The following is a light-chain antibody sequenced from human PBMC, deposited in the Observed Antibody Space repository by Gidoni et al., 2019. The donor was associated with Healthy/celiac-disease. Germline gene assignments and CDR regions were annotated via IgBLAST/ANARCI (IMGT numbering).Light chain of an antibody. J-gene: IGKJ1*01. Sequence: EIVLTQSPGTLSLSPGERATLACRSSQSVSSSYLAWYQHKPGQAPRLLIYGAYSRATGIPDRFRGSWSGTDFTLTSSRREPEECAGYYCQQDGSSPTFGQGTKVEIK. CDR3: QQDGSSPT. V-gene: IGKV3-20*01. CDR2: GAY. CDR1: QSVSSSY.